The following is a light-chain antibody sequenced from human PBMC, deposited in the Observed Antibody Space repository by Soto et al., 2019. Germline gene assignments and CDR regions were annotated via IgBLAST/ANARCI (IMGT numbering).Light chain of an antibody. CDR1: SSNIGTNY. Sequence: QPVLTQPPSASGTPGQRVTFSCSGSSSNIGTNYLYWYQQLPGMAPKLLIYRDNQRPSGVPDRFSGSKSGTSASLAISGLRSEDEADYYCATWDDSLSAVVFGGGTKVTVL. CDR3: ATWDDSLSAVV. J-gene: IGLJ2*01. V-gene: IGLV1-47*01. CDR2: RDN.